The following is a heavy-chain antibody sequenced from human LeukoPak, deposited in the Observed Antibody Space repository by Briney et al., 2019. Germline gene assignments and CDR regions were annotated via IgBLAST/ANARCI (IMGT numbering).Heavy chain of an antibody. CDR2: ISGSGGST. CDR1: GFTFSSYA. D-gene: IGHD3-22*01. CDR3: AKHYYDTNGYWPDY. Sequence: GGSLRLSCAASGFTFSSYAMSWVRQAPGKGLEWVSAISGSGGSTYYADSVKGRFTISRDNSKNTLYLQMNSLRAEDTAVYYCAKHYYDTNGYWPDYWGQGTLVTVSS. J-gene: IGHJ4*02. V-gene: IGHV3-23*01.